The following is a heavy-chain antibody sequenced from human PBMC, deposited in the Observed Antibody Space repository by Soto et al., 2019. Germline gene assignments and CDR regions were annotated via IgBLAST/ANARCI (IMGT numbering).Heavy chain of an antibody. J-gene: IGHJ4*02. D-gene: IGHD5-12*01. CDR3: AKEGGDGYNFAY. V-gene: IGHV3-30*18. CDR2: ISYDGSNK. CDR1: GFTFSSYG. Sequence: QVQLVESGGGVVQPGRSLRLSCAASGFTFSSYGMHWVRQAPGKGLEWVAVISYDGSNKYYADSVKGRFTISRDNSKNTLYLQMNSLRAEDTAVYYCAKEGGDGYNFAYWGQGTLVTVSS.